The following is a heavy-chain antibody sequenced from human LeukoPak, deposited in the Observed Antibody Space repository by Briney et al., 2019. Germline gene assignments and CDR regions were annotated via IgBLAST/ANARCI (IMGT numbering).Heavy chain of an antibody. Sequence: ASVKVSCKASGYTFTSYGISWVRQAPGQGLEWMGWISAYNGNTNYAQKLQGRVTMTTDTSTSTAYMELSSLRSEDTAVYYCRLERDGDAFDIWGQGTMVTVSS. CDR2: ISAYNGNT. CDR1: GYTFTSYG. D-gene: IGHD1-1*01. CDR3: RLERDGDAFDI. V-gene: IGHV1-18*01. J-gene: IGHJ3*02.